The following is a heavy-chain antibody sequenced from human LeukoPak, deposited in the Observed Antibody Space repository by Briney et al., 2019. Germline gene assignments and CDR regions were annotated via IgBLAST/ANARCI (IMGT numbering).Heavy chain of an antibody. Sequence: GGSLRLSCAASGFTFSSYAMSWVRQAPGKGLEWVSAISGSGGSTYYADSVKGRFTISRDNSKNTLYLQMNSLRAEDTAVYYCAKDLQYVAVAPRTFGIWGQGTMVTVSS. J-gene: IGHJ3*02. V-gene: IGHV3-23*01. CDR3: AKDLQYVAVAPRTFGI. CDR1: GFTFSSYA. CDR2: ISGSGGST. D-gene: IGHD6-19*01.